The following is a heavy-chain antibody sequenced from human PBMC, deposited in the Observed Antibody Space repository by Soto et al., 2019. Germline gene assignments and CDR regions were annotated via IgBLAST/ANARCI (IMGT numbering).Heavy chain of an antibody. J-gene: IGHJ4*02. D-gene: IGHD4-17*01. CDR1: GFTFSSYG. Sequence: PGGSLRLSCAASGFTFSSYGMHWVRQAPGKGLEWVSYISSGSSYTNYADSVKGRFTISRDNAKNSLYLQMNSLRAEDTAVYYCARVPSMTTVTTRYFDYWGQGTLVTVSS. V-gene: IGHV3-21*05. CDR2: ISSGSSYT. CDR3: ARVPSMTTVTTRYFDY.